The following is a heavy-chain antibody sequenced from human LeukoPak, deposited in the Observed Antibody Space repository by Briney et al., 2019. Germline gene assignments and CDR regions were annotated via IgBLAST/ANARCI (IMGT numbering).Heavy chain of an antibody. CDR3: ARGGVVGSTSHFDY. J-gene: IGHJ4*02. V-gene: IGHV5-51*01. CDR2: IYPGDSDT. CDR1: GYIFTNYW. Sequence: GESLKISCKTSGYIFTNYWIGWVRQMPGKGQEWMGIIYPGDSDTKYSPSFQGQVTISADKSISTAYLQWSSLKASDTAMYYCARGGVVGSTSHFDYWGQGTLVTVSS. D-gene: IGHD1-26*01.